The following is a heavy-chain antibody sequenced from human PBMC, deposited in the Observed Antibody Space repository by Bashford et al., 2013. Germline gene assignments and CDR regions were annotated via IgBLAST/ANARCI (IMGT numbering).Heavy chain of an antibody. CDR2: INHSGNT. V-gene: IGHV4-34*01. J-gene: IGHJ4*02. CDR1: GGSFSNYY. D-gene: IGHD3-3*01. Sequence: SETLSLTCAVYGGSFSNYYWTWIRQSPGKGLEWIGEINHSGNTNSNPPLRSRVTISVDRSENQFALELKSVTAADTAIYYCARGALRFLEWLLPPVIAKYFDYWGQGTLVTVSS. CDR3: ARGALRFLEWLLPPVIAKYFDY.